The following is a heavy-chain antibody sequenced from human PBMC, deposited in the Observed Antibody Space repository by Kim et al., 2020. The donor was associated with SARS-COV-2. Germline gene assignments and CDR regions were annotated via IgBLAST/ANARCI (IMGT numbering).Heavy chain of an antibody. Sequence: SVKVSCKASGGTFSSYASSWVRQAPGQGLKWMGGIIPIFGTANYAQTFQGKVTITADKSTSTAYMELSSLRSEDTAVYYCARLTYDSSGYYDYWGQGTLVTVSS. V-gene: IGHV1-69*06. J-gene: IGHJ4*02. CDR1: GGTFSSYA. CDR2: IIPIFGTA. CDR3: ARLTYDSSGYYDY. D-gene: IGHD3-22*01.